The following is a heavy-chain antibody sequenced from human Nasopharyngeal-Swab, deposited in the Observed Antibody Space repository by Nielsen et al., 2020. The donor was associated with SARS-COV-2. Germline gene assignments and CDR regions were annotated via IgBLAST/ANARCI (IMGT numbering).Heavy chain of an antibody. CDR2: ITSGNSV. CDR3: ARERGGGYGDY. V-gene: IGHV3-48*04. D-gene: IGHD5-12*01. Sequence: GGSLRPSCATSGFTFSPYTMTWVRQAPGKGLQWISYITSGNSVQYADTVRSRFTISRDNAKNSLYLQMNSLTAEDTAVYYCARERGGGYGDYWGQGTLVTVSS. J-gene: IGHJ4*02. CDR1: GFTFSPYT.